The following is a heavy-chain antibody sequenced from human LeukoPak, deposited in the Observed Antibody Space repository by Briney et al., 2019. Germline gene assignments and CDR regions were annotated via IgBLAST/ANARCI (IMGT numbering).Heavy chain of an antibody. CDR2: IGDDDSYV. CDR3: ARETYTSWAFDI. J-gene: IGHJ3*02. CDR1: GFTFINYN. V-gene: IGHV3-21*01. Sequence: PGGSLRLSCTASGFTFINYNINWVRQVPGKGLEGVSSIGDDDSYVHYADSVKGRFTISRDNAKNSVSLQMNSLRVEDAAIYYCARETYTSWAFDIWGQGTTVTVSS.